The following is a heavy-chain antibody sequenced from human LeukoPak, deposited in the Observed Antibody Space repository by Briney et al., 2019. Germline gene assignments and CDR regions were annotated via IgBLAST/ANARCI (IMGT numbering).Heavy chain of an antibody. CDR2: INHSGST. CDR1: GGSFSGYY. CDR3: ARLSMVRGVPE. Sequence: PSETLSLTCAVYGGSFSGYYWSWIRQPPGKGLERIGEINHSGSTNYNPSLKSRVTISVDTSKNQFSLKLSSVTAADTAVYYCARLSMVRGVPEWGQGTLVTVSS. J-gene: IGHJ4*02. D-gene: IGHD3-10*01. V-gene: IGHV4-34*01.